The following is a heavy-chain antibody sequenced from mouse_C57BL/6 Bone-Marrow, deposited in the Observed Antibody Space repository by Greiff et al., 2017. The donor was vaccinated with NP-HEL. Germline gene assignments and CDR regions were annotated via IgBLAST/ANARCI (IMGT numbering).Heavy chain of an antibody. CDR2: ISNLAYSI. CDR3: ARQGGYYYGMDY. V-gene: IGHV5-15*01. Sequence: EVKVVESGGGLVQPGGSLKLSCAASGFTFSDYGMAWVRQAPRKGPEWVAFISNLAYSIYYADTVTGRFTISRGNAKNTLHLEMSSLRSEDTAMYYCARQGGYYYGMDYWGQGTSVTVSS. J-gene: IGHJ4*01. CDR1: GFTFSDYG.